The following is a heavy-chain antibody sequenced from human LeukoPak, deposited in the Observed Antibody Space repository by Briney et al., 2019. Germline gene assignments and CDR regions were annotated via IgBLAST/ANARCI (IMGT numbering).Heavy chain of an antibody. Sequence: GESLRLSCAASGFTFSSYGMHWVRQAPGKGLEWVAVIWYDGSNKYYADSVKGRFTISRDNSKNTLYLQMNSLRAEDTAVYYCARDSIAAAGDYYYGMDVWGQGTTVTVSS. CDR3: ARDSIAAAGDYYYGMDV. J-gene: IGHJ6*02. CDR1: GFTFSSYG. D-gene: IGHD6-13*01. CDR2: IWYDGSNK. V-gene: IGHV3-33*01.